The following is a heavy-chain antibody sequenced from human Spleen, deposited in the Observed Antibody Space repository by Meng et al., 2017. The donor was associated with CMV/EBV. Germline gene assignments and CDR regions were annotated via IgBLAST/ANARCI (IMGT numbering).Heavy chain of an antibody. J-gene: IGHJ4*02. V-gene: IGHV3-30*04. CDR1: GFTFSSYA. D-gene: IGHD3-22*01. CDR3: AKDPASYYYDSSGYSYYFDY. Sequence: GGSLRLSCAASGFTFSSYAMHWVRQAPGKGLEWVAVISYDGSNKYYADSVKGRFTISRDNSKNTLYLQMNSLRAEDTAVYYCAKDPASYYYDSSGYSYYFDYWGQGTLVTVSS. CDR2: ISYDGSNK.